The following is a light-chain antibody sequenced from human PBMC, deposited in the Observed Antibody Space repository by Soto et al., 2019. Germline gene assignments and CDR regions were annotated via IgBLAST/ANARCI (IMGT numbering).Light chain of an antibody. Sequence: SYELTQPPSVSVAPGETARISCGGNNVGSRSVHWYQQKPGQAPFLVIYYDSDRPSGIPERFSGSNSGNTATLIISRVEAGDEADYYCQVWEATGDQVVFGGGTKHTVL. J-gene: IGLJ2*01. CDR3: QVWEATGDQVV. CDR2: YDS. CDR1: NVGSRS. V-gene: IGLV3-21*01.